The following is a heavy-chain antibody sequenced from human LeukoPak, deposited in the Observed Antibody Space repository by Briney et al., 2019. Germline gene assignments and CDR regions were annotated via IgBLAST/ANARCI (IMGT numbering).Heavy chain of an antibody. CDR3: AREGGLWFGELMGLDFDY. D-gene: IGHD3-10*01. V-gene: IGHV3-30*03. J-gene: IGHJ4*02. CDR2: ISYDGSNK. Sequence: GGSLRLSCAASGFTFSSYGMHWVRQAPGKGLEWVAVISYDGSNKYYADSVKGRFTISRDNSNDTVYLQMNSLRAEDTAVYYCAREGGLWFGELMGLDFDYWGQGTLVTVSS. CDR1: GFTFSSYG.